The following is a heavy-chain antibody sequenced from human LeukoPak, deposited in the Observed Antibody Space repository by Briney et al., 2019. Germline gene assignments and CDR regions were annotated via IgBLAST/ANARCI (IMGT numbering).Heavy chain of an antibody. CDR1: GYTFNSYD. D-gene: IGHD2-2*01. J-gene: IGHJ6*03. V-gene: IGHV1-8*01. CDR2: MNPNTGNT. Sequence: VASVKVSCKASGYTFNSYDINWVRQATGQGLEWMGWMNPNTGNTGYGERFQGRVTITADESTSTAYMELSSLRSEDTAVYYCARAVIPGAITHYMDVWGKGTTVTVSS. CDR3: ARAVIPGAITHYMDV.